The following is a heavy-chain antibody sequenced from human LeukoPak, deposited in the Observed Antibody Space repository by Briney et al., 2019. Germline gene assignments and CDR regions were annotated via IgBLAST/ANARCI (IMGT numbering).Heavy chain of an antibody. D-gene: IGHD3-22*01. J-gene: IGHJ4*02. Sequence: GGSLRLSCAASGFTFSNAWMSWVRQAPGKGLEWVGRIKSKTDGGTTDYAAPVKGRFTISRDDSKNTLYLQMNSLRAEDTAVYYCAKEVGGLDGYYDSSGYSGYFDYWGQGTLVTVSS. CDR1: GFTFSNAW. V-gene: IGHV3-15*01. CDR3: AKEVGGLDGYYDSSGYSGYFDY. CDR2: IKSKTDGGTT.